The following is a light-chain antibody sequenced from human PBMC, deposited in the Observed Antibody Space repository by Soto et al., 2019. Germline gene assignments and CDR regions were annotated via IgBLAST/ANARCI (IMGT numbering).Light chain of an antibody. Sequence: DFQMTQSPSSLSASVGDRVTITCRASQSISDHLNWYQHKPGKAPKLLIYAASSLHSGVPSRFSGSGSGTDFTLSISSLQAEDFATYYCQQSYNTPRTFGQGTQVDLK. V-gene: IGKV1-39*01. CDR3: QQSYNTPRT. CDR2: AAS. CDR1: QSISDH. J-gene: IGKJ1*01.